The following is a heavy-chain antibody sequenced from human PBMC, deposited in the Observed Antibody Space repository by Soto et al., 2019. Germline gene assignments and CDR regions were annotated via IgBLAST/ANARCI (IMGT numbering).Heavy chain of an antibody. J-gene: IGHJ1*01. CDR1: GGTFTSYS. CDR3: ARDLLGYCSSTSCPQYQH. D-gene: IGHD2-2*01. V-gene: IGHV1-69*01. CDR2: IIPIFGTA. Sequence: ASVNVSFKSPGGTFTSYSISWVRQAPGQGLEWMGGIIPIFGTANYAQKFQGRVTITADESTSTAYMELSSLRSEDTAVYYCARDLLGYCSSTSCPQYQHWGQGTLVTVSS.